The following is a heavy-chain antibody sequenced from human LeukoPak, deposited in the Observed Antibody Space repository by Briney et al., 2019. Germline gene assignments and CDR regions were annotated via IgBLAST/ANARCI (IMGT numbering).Heavy chain of an antibody. D-gene: IGHD3-10*01. J-gene: IGHJ3*02. CDR2: INPNSGGT. CDR1: GYTFTGYY. V-gene: IGHV1-2*02. CDR3: ARGLGDLNSFDI. Sequence: GASVKVSCKASGYTFTGYYMHWVRQAPGQGLEWMGCINPNSGGTNYAHKVQGRVTITRDTSISTAYMKLNSLRSDDTAVYYCARGLGDLNSFDIWGEGKMVSVSS.